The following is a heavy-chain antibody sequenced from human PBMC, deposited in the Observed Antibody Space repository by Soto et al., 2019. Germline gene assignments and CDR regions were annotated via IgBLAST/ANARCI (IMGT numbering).Heavy chain of an antibody. CDR2: IAASGRNS. CDR3: AYRTGFDY. J-gene: IGHJ4*02. Sequence: GGSLRLSCASSGFTFSTYDMSWVRQAPWKGLEWVSTIAASGRNSDYADSVKGRFTISRDNSKNTLYLQMNSLIADDTAVYYCAYRTGFDYWGQGALVTVSS. CDR1: GFTFSTYD. V-gene: IGHV3-23*01.